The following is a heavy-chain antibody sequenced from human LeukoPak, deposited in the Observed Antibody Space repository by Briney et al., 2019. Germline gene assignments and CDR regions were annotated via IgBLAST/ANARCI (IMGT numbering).Heavy chain of an antibody. J-gene: IGHJ4*02. Sequence: GASVKVSCKASGYTXTGYYMHWVRQAPGQGLEWMGWINPNSGVTNYAQNFQGRVTMTRDTSISTAFMELTSLRPDDTAVYYCARDLLLDSWGQGTLVTVSS. CDR2: INPNSGVT. D-gene: IGHD5-18*01. CDR3: ARDLLLDS. V-gene: IGHV1-2*02. CDR1: GYTXTGYY.